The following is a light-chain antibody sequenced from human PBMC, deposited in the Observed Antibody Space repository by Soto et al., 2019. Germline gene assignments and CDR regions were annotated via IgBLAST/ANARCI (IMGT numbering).Light chain of an antibody. CDR3: LQDYNYPLT. CDR1: QSISSY. V-gene: IGKV1-39*01. Sequence: DIQMTQSPSSLSASVGDRVTITCRASQSISSYLNWYQQKPGKAPKLLIYAASSLQSGVPSRFSGSGSGTDLTLTISSLQPEDFATYYCLQDYNYPLTFGGGTKVDIK. CDR2: AAS. J-gene: IGKJ4*01.